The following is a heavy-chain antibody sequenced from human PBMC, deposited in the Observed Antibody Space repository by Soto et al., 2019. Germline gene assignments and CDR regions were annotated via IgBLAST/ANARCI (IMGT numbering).Heavy chain of an antibody. J-gene: IGHJ6*02. D-gene: IGHD1-26*01. V-gene: IGHV4-39*01. Sequence: LTRTVVYGYSGDSSCCRGRNQQQPGKGLEWIGSIYYSGSNYFNPSLKSRVTISVDTSHNQFSLKLSSVTAADTAVYYCARQAGVGADSWSYYGMEVWGQGTTVTVSS. CDR3: ARQAGVGADSWSYYGMEV. CDR1: YGYSGDSSCC. CDR2: IYYSGSN.